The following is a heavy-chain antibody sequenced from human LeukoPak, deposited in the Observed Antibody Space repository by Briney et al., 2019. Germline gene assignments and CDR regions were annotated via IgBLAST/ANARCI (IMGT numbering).Heavy chain of an antibody. CDR1: GYSISSGYY. V-gene: IGHV4-38-2*01. J-gene: IGHJ4*02. CDR2: IYYSGST. CDR3: ARHPPIATTASSSWPLDY. Sequence: PSETLSLTCAVSGYSISSGYYWGWIRQPPGKGLEWIGSIYYSGSTYYNPSLKSRVTISVDTSKNQFSLKLSSVTAADTAVYYCARHPPIATTASSSWPLDYWGQGTLVTVSS. D-gene: IGHD6-13*01.